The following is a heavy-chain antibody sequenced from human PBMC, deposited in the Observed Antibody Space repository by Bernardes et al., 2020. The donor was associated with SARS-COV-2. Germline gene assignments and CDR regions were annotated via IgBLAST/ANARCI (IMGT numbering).Heavy chain of an antibody. CDR3: ARNGDSSSWFDS. D-gene: IGHD3-22*01. J-gene: IGHJ5*01. CDR2: TYHSWTT. CDR1: CYSISSGYF. Sequence: SETLSLTCGVSCYSISSGYFWAWIRQPPGKGLEWLGPTYHSWTTYYNPSLKSRAIVSVDTSKNQFSLRLNSVTAADTAIYYCARNGDSSSWFDSWGQGTLITVSS. V-gene: IGHV4-38-2*01.